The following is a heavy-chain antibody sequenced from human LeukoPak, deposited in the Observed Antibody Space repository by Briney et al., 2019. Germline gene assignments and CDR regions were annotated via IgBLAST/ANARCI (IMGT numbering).Heavy chain of an antibody. CDR1: GGSISSYY. CDR2: IYYSGST. J-gene: IGHJ4*02. V-gene: IGHV4-59*08. Sequence: SETLSLTCTDSGGSISSYYWSWIRQPPGKGLEWIGYIYYSGSTNHNPSLKSRVTISVDTSKNQFSLKLSSVTAADTAVYYCARASVWFGELQYWGQGTLVTVSS. D-gene: IGHD3-10*01. CDR3: ARASVWFGELQY.